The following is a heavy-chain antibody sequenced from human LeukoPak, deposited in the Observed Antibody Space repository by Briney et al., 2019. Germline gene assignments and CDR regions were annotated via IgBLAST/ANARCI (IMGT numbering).Heavy chain of an antibody. CDR2: IISDGSSA. V-gene: IGHV3-74*01. Sequence: PGGSLRLSCVASGFTFSSYWMHWVRQGPGKGLVWVSRIISDGSSATYADSVKGRFTVSRGNAKNTMYLQMNSLRAEDTAVYYCARETRYYYDSSGYFDLWGRGTLVTVSS. D-gene: IGHD3-22*01. J-gene: IGHJ2*01. CDR1: GFTFSSYW. CDR3: ARETRYYYDSSGYFDL.